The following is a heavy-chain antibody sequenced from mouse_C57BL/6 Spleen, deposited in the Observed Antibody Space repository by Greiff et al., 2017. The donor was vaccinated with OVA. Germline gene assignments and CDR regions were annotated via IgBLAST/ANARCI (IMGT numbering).Heavy chain of an antibody. J-gene: IGHJ3*01. CDR1: GFSLTSYG. D-gene: IGHD2-4*01. CDR3: ARKTDYDYDWFAY. CDR2: IWSGGST. Sequence: VMLVESGPGLVQPSQSLSITCTVSGFSLTSYGVHWVRQSPGKGLEWLGVIWSGGSTDYNAAFISRLSISKDNSKSQVFFKMNSLQADDTAIYYCARKTDYDYDWFAYWGQGTLVTVSA. V-gene: IGHV2-2*01.